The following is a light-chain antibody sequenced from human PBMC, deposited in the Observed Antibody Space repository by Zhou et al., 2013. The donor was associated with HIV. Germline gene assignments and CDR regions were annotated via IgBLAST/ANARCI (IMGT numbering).Light chain of an antibody. CDR1: QSVTSN. J-gene: IGKJ3*01. CDR2: RAS. Sequence: EIVMTQSPATLSVSPGERATLSCRASQSVTSNLAWYQQKPGQGPRLLIYRASARETGIPGRFSGSGSDTDFTLTISRLEPEDFAVYFCQHYGTSPFTFGPGTKVDIK. V-gene: IGKV3-15*01. CDR3: QHYGTSPFT.